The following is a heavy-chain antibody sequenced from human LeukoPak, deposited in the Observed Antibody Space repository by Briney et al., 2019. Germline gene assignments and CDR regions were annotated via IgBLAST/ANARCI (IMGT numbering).Heavy chain of an antibody. CDR1: GYSFISYW. CDR3: ARHDGSGWGDLDY. V-gene: IGHV5-51*01. Sequence: GESLKISCKGSGYSFISYWIGWVRQMPGKGLERMAIIYPGNSDTRYSPSFQGQVTISADKSISTAYLQWSSLKASDTAMYYCARHDGSGWGDLDYWGQGTLVTVSS. D-gene: IGHD6-19*01. J-gene: IGHJ4*02. CDR2: IYPGNSDT.